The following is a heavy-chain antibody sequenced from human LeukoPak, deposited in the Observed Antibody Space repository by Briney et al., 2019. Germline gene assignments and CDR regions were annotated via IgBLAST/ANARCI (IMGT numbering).Heavy chain of an antibody. J-gene: IGHJ4*02. CDR3: ARDNVGSLDF. V-gene: IGHV4-59*02. D-gene: IGHD3-10*01. CDR2: VYASGANSD. Sequence: PSETLSLTCSVSGDSVTSHGWSWVRQPPGKGLEWIGYVYASGANSDNCNPSLKSRITTSVDTSRNLFSLRLNSVSAADTAIYYCARDNVGSLDFWGQGILVTVSS. CDR1: GDSVTSHG.